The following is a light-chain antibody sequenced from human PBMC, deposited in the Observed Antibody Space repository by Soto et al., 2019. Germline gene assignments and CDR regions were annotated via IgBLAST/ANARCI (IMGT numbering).Light chain of an antibody. CDR2: SVS. CDR1: QRASRQY. Sequence: VLTQSPDTLSLSPGDRATLSCRANQRASRQYLSWYQQRPGQPPRLLIYSVSMRADGIPDRFSGSGSGSEFTLTINRLEPEDFAVYYCQQYGSSPFTFGQGTKLEIK. CDR3: QQYGSSPFT. J-gene: IGKJ2*01. V-gene: IGKV3-20*01.